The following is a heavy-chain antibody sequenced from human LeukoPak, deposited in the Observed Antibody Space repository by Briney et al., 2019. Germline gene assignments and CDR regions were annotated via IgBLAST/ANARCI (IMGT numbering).Heavy chain of an antibody. V-gene: IGHV4-31*03. D-gene: IGHD2-15*01. J-gene: IGHJ5*02. CDR2: IYYSGST. CDR3: AKIRPLRPFDP. CDR1: GGSISSGGYY. Sequence: ASQTLCLTCTVSGGSISSGGYYWSWIRQHPGKGLEWIGYIYYSGSTYYNPSLKSRVTISVDTSKNQFSLKLSSVTAADTAVYHCAKIRPLRPFDPWGQGTLVTVSS.